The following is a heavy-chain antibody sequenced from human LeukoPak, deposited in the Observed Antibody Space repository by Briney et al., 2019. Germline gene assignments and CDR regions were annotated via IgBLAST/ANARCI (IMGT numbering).Heavy chain of an antibody. CDR2: IYYSGST. J-gene: IGHJ6*02. V-gene: IGHV4-31*03. CDR3: ASLYSGSYYYYGMDV. Sequence: SETLSLTCTVSGGSISSGGYYWSWIRQHPGKGLEWIGYIYYSGSTYYNPSLKSRVTRSVDTSKNQFSLKLSSVTAADTAVYYCASLYSGSYYYYGMDVWGQGTTVTVSS. D-gene: IGHD1-26*01. CDR1: GGSISSGGYY.